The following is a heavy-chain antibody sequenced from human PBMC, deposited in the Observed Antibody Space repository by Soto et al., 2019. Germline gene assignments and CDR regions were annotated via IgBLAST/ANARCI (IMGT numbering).Heavy chain of an antibody. Sequence: GGSERISGAASGSTVSGSAMNRDRKTSEKGQERVGRIRSKANSYATAYAASVKGRFTISRDDSKNTAYLQMNSLKTEDTAVYYCTRLDSNYDFWSGSPPRYGMDVWGQVTTVSVSS. CDR2: IRSKANSYAT. D-gene: IGHD3-3*01. V-gene: IGHV3-73*01. CDR1: GSTVSGSA. J-gene: IGHJ6*02. CDR3: TRLDSNYDFWSGSPPRYGMDV.